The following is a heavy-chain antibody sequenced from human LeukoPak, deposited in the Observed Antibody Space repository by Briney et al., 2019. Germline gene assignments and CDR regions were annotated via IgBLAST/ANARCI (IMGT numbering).Heavy chain of an antibody. V-gene: IGHV3-21*04. J-gene: IGHJ4*02. CDR3: AKDTSFWSGPRYFDY. CDR2: ISGSGSSI. CDR1: EFTFSAYG. Sequence: GGSLRLSCVASEFTFSAYGMSWVRQAPGTGLEWVSSISGSGSSIHYKESVRGRFTISRDNSGNSIYLQMNSLRAEDTALYYCAKDTSFWSGPRYFDYWGRGTLVTVSS. D-gene: IGHD3-3*01.